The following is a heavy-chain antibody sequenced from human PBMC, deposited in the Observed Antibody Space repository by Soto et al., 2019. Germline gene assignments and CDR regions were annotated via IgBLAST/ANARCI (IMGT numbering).Heavy chain of an antibody. CDR1: GFTFRDHY. CDR3: ARVDIGWAGEWTY. D-gene: IGHD3-10*01. Sequence: DVQLVESGGGLVQPGGSLRLSCAASGFTFRDHYMDWVRQAPGKGLEWVGRVENLVHGYTTQYAASVRGRFTISRDDSKCSLDLQMNSLKTEDTAVYYCARVDIGWAGEWTYWGQGTLVTVAS. V-gene: IGHV3-72*01. CDR2: VENLVHGYTT. J-gene: IGHJ4*02.